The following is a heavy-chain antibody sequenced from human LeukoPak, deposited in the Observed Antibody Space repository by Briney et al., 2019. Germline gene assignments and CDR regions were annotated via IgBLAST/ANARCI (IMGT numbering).Heavy chain of an antibody. CDR2: IIPIFGTA. CDR1: GGTFSSYA. CDR3: AREGGQHHTPVYDY. V-gene: IGHV1-69*05. D-gene: IGHD6-13*01. Sequence: GASVKVSCKASGGTFSSYAISWVRQAPGQGLEWMGGIIPIFGTANYAQKFQGRVTITTDESTSTAYMELSSLRSEDTAVYYCAREGGQHHTPVYDYWGQGTLVTVSS. J-gene: IGHJ4*02.